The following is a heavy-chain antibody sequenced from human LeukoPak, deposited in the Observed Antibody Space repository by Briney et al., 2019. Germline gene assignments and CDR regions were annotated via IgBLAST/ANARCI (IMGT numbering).Heavy chain of an antibody. D-gene: IGHD3-3*01. CDR3: ARVRLRSLEWLNRAFDY. CDR1: GYTFTGYY. CDR2: INPNSGGT. Sequence: ASVKVSCKASGYTFTGYYMHWVRQAPGQGLEWMGWINPNSGGTNYAQKFQGRVTMTRDTSISTAYMELSRLRSDDTAVYYCARVRLRSLEWLNRAFDYWGQGTLVTVSS. V-gene: IGHV1-2*02. J-gene: IGHJ4*02.